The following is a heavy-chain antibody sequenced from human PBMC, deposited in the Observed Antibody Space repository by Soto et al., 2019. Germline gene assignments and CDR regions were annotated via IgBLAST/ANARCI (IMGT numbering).Heavy chain of an antibody. CDR3: ARGKGIAAAGTRYYFDY. D-gene: IGHD6-13*01. Sequence: SVKVSCKASGGTFSSYAISWVRQAPGQGLEWMGGIIPIFGTANYAQKFQGRVTITADESTSTAYMELSSLRSEDTAVYYCARGKGIAAAGTRYYFDYWGQGTLVTVSS. CDR2: IIPIFGTA. CDR1: GGTFSSYA. V-gene: IGHV1-69*13. J-gene: IGHJ4*02.